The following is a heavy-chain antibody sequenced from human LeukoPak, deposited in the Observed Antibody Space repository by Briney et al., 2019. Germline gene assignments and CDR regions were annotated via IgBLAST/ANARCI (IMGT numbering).Heavy chain of an antibody. D-gene: IGHD2-15*01. J-gene: IGHJ4*02. CDR1: GGSISSSSYY. V-gene: IGHV4-39*01. CDR3: ARHVTVHYSSFDY. CDR2: IYYSGST. Sequence: SETLSLTCTVSGGSISSSSYYWGWIRQPPGKGLEWIGSIYYSGSTYYNPSLKSRVTISLDTSKKQFSLNLTSVTPADTAVYYCARHVTVHYSSFDYWGQGTLVTVSS.